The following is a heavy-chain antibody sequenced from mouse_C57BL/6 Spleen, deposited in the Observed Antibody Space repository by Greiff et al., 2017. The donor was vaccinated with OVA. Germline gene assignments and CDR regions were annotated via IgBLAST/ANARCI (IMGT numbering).Heavy chain of an antibody. CDR2: ISWDDDK. V-gene: IGHV8-12*01. J-gene: IGHJ2*01. Sequence: QVTLKESGPGILQSSQTLSLTCSFSGFSLSTSGMGVSWIRQPSGKGLEWLANISWDDDKRYNPSLKSRITISKDTSRNQVFLKITSVDTADTATYYCARRGYYGSSQYYFDYWGQGTTLTVSS. CDR3: ARRGYYGSSQYYFDY. D-gene: IGHD1-1*01. CDR1: GFSLSTSGMG.